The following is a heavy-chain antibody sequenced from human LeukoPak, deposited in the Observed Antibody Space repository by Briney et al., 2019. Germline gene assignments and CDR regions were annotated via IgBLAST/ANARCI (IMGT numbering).Heavy chain of an antibody. CDR3: AKVPRQNGWFPLSDY. CDR1: GFTFSSYA. CDR2: ISYDGGNK. Sequence: PGGSLRLSCAASGFTFSSYAMHWVRQAPGKGLEWVAVISYDGGNKYYAESVKGRFTISRDNSKNTLYLQMNSLRAEDTAVYYCAKVPRQNGWFPLSDYWGQGALVTASS. J-gene: IGHJ4*02. D-gene: IGHD6-19*01. V-gene: IGHV3-30*18.